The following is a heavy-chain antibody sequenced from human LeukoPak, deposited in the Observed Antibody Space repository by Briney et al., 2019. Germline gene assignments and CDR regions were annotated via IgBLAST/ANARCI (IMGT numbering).Heavy chain of an antibody. J-gene: IGHJ3*02. CDR1: GFTFSSYW. V-gene: IGHV3-7*01. D-gene: IGHD1-26*01. Sequence: GGSLRLSCAASGFTFSSYWMSWVRQAPGKGLQWVASIKQDGSEKYYVDSVKGRFTIPRDNAKNSLYLQMNSLRAEHTAVYYCARDQVGPYDAFDIWGQGTMVTVSS. CDR3: ARDQVGPYDAFDI. CDR2: IKQDGSEK.